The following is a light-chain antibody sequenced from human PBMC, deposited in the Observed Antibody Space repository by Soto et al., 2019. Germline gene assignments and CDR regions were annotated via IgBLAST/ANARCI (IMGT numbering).Light chain of an antibody. J-gene: IGLJ1*01. V-gene: IGLV1-47*01. CDR2: RSN. CDR1: SSNIGSNH. Sequence: QSVLTQPPSASGTPGQRVTVSCSGSSSNIGSNHVYWYQQLPGTAPKLLISRSNQRPSGVPDRFSGSKSGTSASLAISGLRSEDEADYYCAAWDDSLNGPNYVFGTGTKLTVL. CDR3: AAWDDSLNGPNYV.